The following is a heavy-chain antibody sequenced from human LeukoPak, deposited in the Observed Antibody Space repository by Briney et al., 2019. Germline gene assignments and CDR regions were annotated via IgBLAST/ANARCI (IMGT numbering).Heavy chain of an antibody. J-gene: IGHJ3*02. CDR2: IYYSGST. V-gene: IGHV4-59*12. CDR1: GGSISSYY. CDR3: ARDLPSMSYDFWSGSDAFDI. Sequence: SETLSLTCTVSGGSISSYYWSWIRQPPGKGLEWIGNIYYSGSTKYNPTLKSRVTISVDTSKNQFSLKLSSVTAADTAVYYCARDLPSMSYDFWSGSDAFDIWGQGTMVTVSS. D-gene: IGHD3-3*01.